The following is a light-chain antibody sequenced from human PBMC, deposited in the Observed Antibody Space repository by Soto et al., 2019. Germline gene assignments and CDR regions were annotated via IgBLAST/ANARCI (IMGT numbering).Light chain of an antibody. Sequence: EIVMTQSPATLSVSPGERATLSCRASQSVRNNLAWYQQKPGQAPRLLIYLASTRATGIPARFSGSGSGTEFTLTISSLQSEDFAVYYCQQYNNWPPTTFGQGTRLEIK. J-gene: IGKJ5*01. V-gene: IGKV3D-15*01. CDR3: QQYNNWPPTT. CDR1: QSVRNN. CDR2: LAS.